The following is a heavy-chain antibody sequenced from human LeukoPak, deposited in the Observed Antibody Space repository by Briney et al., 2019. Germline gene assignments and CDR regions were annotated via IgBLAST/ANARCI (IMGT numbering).Heavy chain of an antibody. J-gene: IGHJ3*01. CDR2: ISSSSDYI. Sequence: KAGGSLRLSCTASGFTFSSYTMNWVRQAPGKGPEWVSSISSSSDYIYYADSMKGRLTISRDNAKNSLYLQMNSLRAEDTAVYYCARNGTQRTIEWFGEQTVGVDAFDVWGQGTMVTVSS. CDR3: ARNGTQRTIEWFGEQTVGVDAFDV. CDR1: GFTFSSYT. D-gene: IGHD3-10*01. V-gene: IGHV3-21*01.